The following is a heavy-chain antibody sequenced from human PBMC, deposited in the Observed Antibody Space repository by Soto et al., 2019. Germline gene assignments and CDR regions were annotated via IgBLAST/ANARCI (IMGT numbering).Heavy chain of an antibody. J-gene: IGHJ4*02. CDR3: ARGAYSYGHFDY. Sequence: GGSLSLCSAAAGVPIIDFYMSWVRPAPGKGLEWVSYISSSGSTIYYADSVKGRFTISRDNAKNSLYLQMNSLRAEDTAVYYCARGAYSYGHFDYWGQGTLVTVSS. V-gene: IGHV3-11*01. D-gene: IGHD5-18*01. CDR1: GVPIIDFY. CDR2: ISSSGSTI.